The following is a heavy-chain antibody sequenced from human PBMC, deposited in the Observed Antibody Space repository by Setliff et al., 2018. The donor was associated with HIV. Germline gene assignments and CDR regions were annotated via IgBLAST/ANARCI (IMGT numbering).Heavy chain of an antibody. D-gene: IGHD3-10*01. V-gene: IGHV3-23*01. J-gene: IGHJ6*03. Sequence: PGGSLRLSCVASGFSFSTYGMSWVRQAPGKGLEWVSTISRSSDIIKYADSVEGRFTISRDNSKSTLYLQMSSLRVENTAVYYCARVWFGKDYYYYMDVWGKGTTVTVSS. CDR1: GFSFSTYG. CDR2: ISRSSDII. CDR3: ARVWFGKDYYYYMDV.